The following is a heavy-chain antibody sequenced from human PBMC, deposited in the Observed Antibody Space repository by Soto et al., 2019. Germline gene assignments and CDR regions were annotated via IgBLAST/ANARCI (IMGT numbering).Heavy chain of an antibody. CDR2: INPSGGST. CDR3: ARVGFSGMAVAGYYYYYGMDV. D-gene: IGHD6-19*01. J-gene: IGHJ6*02. Sequence: ASVKVSCKASGYTFTSYYMHWVRQAPGQGLEWMGIINPSGGSTSYAQKFQGRVTMTRDTSTSTVYMELSSLRSEDTAVYYCARVGFSGMAVAGYYYYYGMDVWGQGTTVTVSS. CDR1: GYTFTSYY. V-gene: IGHV1-46*01.